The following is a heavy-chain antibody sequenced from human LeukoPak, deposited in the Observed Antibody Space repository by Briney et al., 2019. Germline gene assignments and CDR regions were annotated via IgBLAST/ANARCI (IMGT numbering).Heavy chain of an antibody. D-gene: IGHD4-11*01. J-gene: IGHJ4*02. V-gene: IGHV4-34*01. Sequence: PSETLSLTCAVYGGSFSGYYWSWIRQPPGKGLEWMGEINHSGSTNYNPSLKSRVTISVDTSKNQFSLKLSSVTAADTAVYYCARATVTLYYFDYWGQGTLVTVSS. CDR3: ARATVTLYYFDY. CDR2: INHSGST. CDR1: GGSFSGYY.